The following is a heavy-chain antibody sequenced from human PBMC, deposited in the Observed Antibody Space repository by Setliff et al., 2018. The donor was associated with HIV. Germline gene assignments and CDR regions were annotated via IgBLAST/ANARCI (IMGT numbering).Heavy chain of an antibody. Sequence: ASVKVSCKASGARFKNYAINWVRQAPGQGLEWMGGFIPVRGLTNFAQKFQDRLTIIADESTFTVDMELRDLRSEDTAVYYCARDDHYYDMGSIYSDWYFDLWGRGTPVTAPQ. V-gene: IGHV1-69*10. D-gene: IGHD3-22*01. CDR3: ARDDHYYDMGSIYSDWYFDL. J-gene: IGHJ2*01. CDR1: GARFKNYA. CDR2: FIPVRGLT.